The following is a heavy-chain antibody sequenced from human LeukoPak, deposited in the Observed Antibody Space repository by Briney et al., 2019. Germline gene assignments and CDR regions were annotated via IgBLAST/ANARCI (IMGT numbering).Heavy chain of an antibody. CDR3: ARGATSLSYFDS. CDR1: GGSISTYY. V-gene: IGHV4-59*01. Sequence: SETLSLTCTVSGGSISTYYWSWIRQPPGKGLEWIGYIYYSGSTNYNPSLKSRVTISVDTSKNQLSLKLSSVTAADTAVYYCARGATSLSYFDSRGQGTLVTVSS. D-gene: IGHD2/OR15-2a*01. CDR2: IYYSGST. J-gene: IGHJ4*02.